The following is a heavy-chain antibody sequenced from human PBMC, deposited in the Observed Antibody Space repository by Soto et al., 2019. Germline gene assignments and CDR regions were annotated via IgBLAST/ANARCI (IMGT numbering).Heavy chain of an antibody. Sequence: ASVKVSCKASGYTFTSYAMHWVRQAPGQRLEWMGWINAGNGNTKYSQKFQGRVTITRDTSASTAYMELSSLRSEDTAVYYCARAQVVAATLYWFDPWGQGTLVTVSS. CDR2: INAGNGNT. CDR3: ARAQVVAATLYWFDP. V-gene: IGHV1-3*01. J-gene: IGHJ5*02. D-gene: IGHD2-15*01. CDR1: GYTFTSYA.